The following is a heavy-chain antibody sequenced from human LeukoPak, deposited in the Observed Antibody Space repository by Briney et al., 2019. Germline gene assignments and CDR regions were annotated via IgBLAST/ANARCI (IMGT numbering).Heavy chain of an antibody. CDR3: ARAPSPYPHSYYYYMDV. J-gene: IGHJ6*03. CDR2: ISGSGGST. V-gene: IGHV3-23*01. CDR1: GFTFSSYE. D-gene: IGHD2-2*01. Sequence: GGSLRLSCAASGFTFSSYEMNWVRQAPGKGLEWVSAISGSGGSTYYADSVKGRFTISRDNSKNTLYLQMNSLRAEDTAVYYCARAPSPYPHSYYYYMDVWGKGTTVTISS.